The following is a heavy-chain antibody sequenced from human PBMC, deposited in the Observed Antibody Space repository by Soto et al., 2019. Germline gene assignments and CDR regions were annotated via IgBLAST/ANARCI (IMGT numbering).Heavy chain of an antibody. CDR2: IYDSVNT. D-gene: IGHD3-3*02. V-gene: IGHV4-31*03. Sequence: PSETLSLTCTVSGYSLSSCGHYWSWIRQHPGKGLEWIGHIYDSVNTYYSPSLRSRVTISADMSKNQFSLNLRSVTAADTAVYYCARVDHRGYFAILSDYWGQGTLVTVSS. CDR3: ARVDHRGYFAILSDY. J-gene: IGHJ4*02. CDR1: GYSLSSCGHY.